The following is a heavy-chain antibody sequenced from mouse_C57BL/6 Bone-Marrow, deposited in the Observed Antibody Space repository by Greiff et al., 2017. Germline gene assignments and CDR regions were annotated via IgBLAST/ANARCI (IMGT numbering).Heavy chain of an antibody. J-gene: IGHJ4*01. V-gene: IGHV5-9-1*02. CDR2: ISSGGDYI. Sequence: EVKLVESGEGLVKPGGSLKLSCAASGSTFSSYAMSWVRQTPEKRLEWVAYISSGGDYIYYADTVKGRFTISRDNARNTLYLQMSSLKSEDTAMYYCTRGRYDFYAMDYWGQGTSVTVSS. CDR3: TRGRYDFYAMDY. CDR1: GSTFSSYA. D-gene: IGHD2-10*02.